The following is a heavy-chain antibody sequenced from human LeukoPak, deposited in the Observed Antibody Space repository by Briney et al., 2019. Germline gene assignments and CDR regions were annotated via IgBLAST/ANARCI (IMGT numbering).Heavy chain of an antibody. D-gene: IGHD6-19*01. J-gene: IGHJ4*02. CDR2: ISYDGSNK. V-gene: IGHV3-30*04. CDR3: ARDLGGSGWSLGAY. CDR1: GFIFSNYA. Sequence: GGSLRLACAASGFIFSNYAMHWVRQAPGKGLEWVAVISYDGSNKYYADSVKGRFTMSRDNSKKMLYLQMSSLRPEDTAVYYCARDLGGSGWSLGAYWGQGTLVTVSS.